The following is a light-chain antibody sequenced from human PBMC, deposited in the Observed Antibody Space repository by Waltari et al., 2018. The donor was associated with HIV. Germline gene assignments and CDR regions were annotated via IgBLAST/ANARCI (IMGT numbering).Light chain of an antibody. V-gene: IGLV1-44*01. Sequence: QSVLTPPPSASGTPGQSVPISSSGHSPNTGSNPLNWYRQLPGTAPKLLIYSNKPRPSGVPDRFSGSKSGTSASLAISGLQSDYEADYYCATWDDSLNGWVFGGGTKLTVL. CDR2: SNK. CDR3: ATWDDSLNGWV. J-gene: IGLJ3*02. CDR1: SPNTGSNP.